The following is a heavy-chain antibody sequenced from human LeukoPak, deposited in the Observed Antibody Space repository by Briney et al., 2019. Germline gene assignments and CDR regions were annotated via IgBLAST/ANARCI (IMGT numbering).Heavy chain of an antibody. CDR1: GGTFSSYA. J-gene: IGHJ6*02. CDR2: IIPILGIA. V-gene: IGHV1-69*04. CDR3: ARDQLVGATVSYGYYGMDV. Sequence: GASVKVSCKASGGTFSSYAISWVRQAPGQGLKWMGRIIPILGIANYAQKFQGRVTITADKSTSTAYMELSSLRSEDTTVYYCARDQLVGATVSYGYYGMDVWGQGTTVTVSS. D-gene: IGHD1-26*01.